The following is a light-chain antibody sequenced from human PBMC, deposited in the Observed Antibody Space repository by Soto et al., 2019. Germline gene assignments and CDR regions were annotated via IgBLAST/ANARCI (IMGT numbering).Light chain of an antibody. CDR3: QSYDMSLSGWV. V-gene: IGLV1-40*01. CDR2: GNS. J-gene: IGLJ3*02. Sequence: QPVLTQPPSVSGAPGQRVTISCTGSTSNIGTGYDVHWYQQLPGTAPKLLIYGNSKRPSGVPDRISGSKSGSSASLAITGLQADDEADYYCQSYDMSLSGWVFGGGTKVTVL. CDR1: TSNIGTGYD.